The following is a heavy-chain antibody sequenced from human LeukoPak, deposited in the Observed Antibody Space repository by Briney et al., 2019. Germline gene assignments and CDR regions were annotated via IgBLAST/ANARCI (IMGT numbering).Heavy chain of an antibody. V-gene: IGHV4-30-4*08. CDR3: ARGANWNLNYYYYMDV. J-gene: IGHJ6*03. CDR1: GGSISSGDYY. CDR2: IYYSGST. Sequence: SETLSLTCTVSGGSISSGDYYWSWIRQPPGKGLEWIGYIYYSGSTYYNPSLKSRVTISVDTSKNQFSLKLSSVTAADTAVYYCARGANWNLNYYYYMDVWGKGTTVTVSS. D-gene: IGHD1-1*01.